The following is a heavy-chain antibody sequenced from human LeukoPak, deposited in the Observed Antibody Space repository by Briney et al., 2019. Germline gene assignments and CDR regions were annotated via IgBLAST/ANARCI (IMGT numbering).Heavy chain of an antibody. CDR1: GYTFINSA. D-gene: IGHD6-19*01. CDR3: ARDLSIAVAGAFDP. Sequence: GASVKVSCKASGYTFINSAISWVRQAPGQGLEWMGWISAYNDNTNYAQKFQGRVTMTTDTSTSTAYMELRSLRSDDTAVYYCARDLSIAVAGAFDPWGQGTLVTVS. J-gene: IGHJ5*02. V-gene: IGHV1-18*01. CDR2: ISAYNDNT.